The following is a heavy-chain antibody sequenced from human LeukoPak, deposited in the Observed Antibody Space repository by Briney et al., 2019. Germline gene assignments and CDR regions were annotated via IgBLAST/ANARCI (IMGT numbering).Heavy chain of an antibody. CDR2: ISAYNGNT. V-gene: IGHV1-18*04. Sequence: GASVKVSCKASGYTFTSYGISWVRQAPGQGLEWMGWISAYNGNTNYAQKLQGRVTMTTDTSTSTAYMELRSLRSDDTAVYYCARVAGYCSSTSCYWARGVARDAFDIWGQGTMVTVSS. CDR1: GYTFTSYG. D-gene: IGHD2-2*01. J-gene: IGHJ3*02. CDR3: ARVAGYCSSTSCYWARGVARDAFDI.